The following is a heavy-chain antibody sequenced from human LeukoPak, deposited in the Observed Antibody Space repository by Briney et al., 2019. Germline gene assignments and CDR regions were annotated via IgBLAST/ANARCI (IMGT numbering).Heavy chain of an antibody. D-gene: IGHD1-26*01. CDR1: GYSFTSYW. Sequence: GESLKISCKGSGYSFTSYWIGWVRQMPGKGLEWMGIIYLGDSDTRYSPSSQGHVTISVDKSISTAYLQWSSLKASDTAMYHCARQVGATTPFDYWGQGTLVTVSS. CDR2: IYLGDSDT. CDR3: ARQVGATTPFDY. V-gene: IGHV5-51*01. J-gene: IGHJ4*02.